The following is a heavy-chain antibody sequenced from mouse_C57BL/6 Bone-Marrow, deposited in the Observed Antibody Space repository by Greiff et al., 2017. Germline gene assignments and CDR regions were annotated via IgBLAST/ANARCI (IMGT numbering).Heavy chain of an antibody. V-gene: IGHV2-9-1*01. CDR3: ARSYYGSSFYAMDY. J-gene: IGHJ4*01. CDR2: IWTGGGT. CDR1: GFSLTSYA. Sequence: QVQLKASGPGLVAPSQSLSITCTVSGFSLTSYAISWVRQPPGKCLAWLGVIWTGGGTNYNSALKSRLSISKDNSKSQVFLKMNSLQTDDTARYYCARSYYGSSFYAMDYWGQGTSVTVSS. D-gene: IGHD1-1*01.